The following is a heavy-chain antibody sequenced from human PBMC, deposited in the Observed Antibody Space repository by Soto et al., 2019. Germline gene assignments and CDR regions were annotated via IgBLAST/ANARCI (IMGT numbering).Heavy chain of an antibody. CDR2: IIPIFGTA. J-gene: IGHJ5*02. Sequence: QVQLVQSGAEVKKPGSSVKVSCKASGGTFSSYAISWVRQAPGQGLEWMGGIIPIFGTANYAQKFQGRVTTTXDXYTSTAYMELSSLRSEDTAVXYXXXXXXXXXXXXDPWGQGTLVTVSS. CDR1: GGTFSSYA. CDR3: XXXXXXXXXXXDP. V-gene: IGHV1-69*05.